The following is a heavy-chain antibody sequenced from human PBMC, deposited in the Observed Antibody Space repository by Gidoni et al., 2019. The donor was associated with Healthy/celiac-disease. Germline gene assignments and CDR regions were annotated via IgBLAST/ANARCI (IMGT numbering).Heavy chain of an antibody. CDR2: IYHSGST. J-gene: IGHJ5*02. CDR1: GYSISSGYY. Sequence: QVQLQESGPGLVKPSETLSLTCTVSGYSISSGYYWGWIRQPPGKGLEWIGSIYHSGSTYYNPSLKRRVTISVDTSKNQFSLKLSSVTAADTAVYYCARDTGIAVAGFDPWGQGTLVTVSS. V-gene: IGHV4-38-2*02. D-gene: IGHD6-19*01. CDR3: ARDTGIAVAGFDP.